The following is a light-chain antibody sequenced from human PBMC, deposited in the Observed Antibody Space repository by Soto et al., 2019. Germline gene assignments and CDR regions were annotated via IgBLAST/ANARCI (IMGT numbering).Light chain of an antibody. CDR2: AAS. V-gene: IGKV1-27*01. J-gene: IGKJ4*01. CDR3: QKCGIAPFT. Sequence: DIQMTQSPSSLSASVGDRVTITCRASQGISNYLAWYQQKPGKVPKLLIYAASTLQSGVPSRFSGSGSVTDFTLAISSLLPEDGATSYYQKCGIAPFTVGGGTKVEL. CDR1: QGISNY.